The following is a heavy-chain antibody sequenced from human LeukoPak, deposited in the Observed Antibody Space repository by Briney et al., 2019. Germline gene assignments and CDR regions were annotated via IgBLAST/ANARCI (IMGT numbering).Heavy chain of an antibody. J-gene: IGHJ4*02. Sequence: XWVSAISGSGGSTYYADSVKGRFTISRDNSKNTLYLQMNSLRAEDTAVYYCANGGYNPFDYWGQGTLVTVSS. V-gene: IGHV3-23*01. CDR3: ANGGYNPFDY. CDR2: ISGSGGST. D-gene: IGHD3-16*01.